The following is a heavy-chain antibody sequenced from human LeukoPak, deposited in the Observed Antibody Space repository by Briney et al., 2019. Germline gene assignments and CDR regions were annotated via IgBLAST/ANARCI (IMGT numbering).Heavy chain of an antibody. D-gene: IGHD1-26*01. CDR2: ISSSSSYI. V-gene: IGHV3-21*01. CDR1: GFTFSSYS. CDR3: ASSLAVIIGSQGGDY. Sequence: GGSLRLSCAASGFTFSSYSMNWVRQAPGKGLEWVSSISSSSSYIYYADSVEGRFTISRDNAKNSLYLQMNSLRAEDTAVYYCASSLAVIIGSQGGDYWGQGTLVTVSS. J-gene: IGHJ4*02.